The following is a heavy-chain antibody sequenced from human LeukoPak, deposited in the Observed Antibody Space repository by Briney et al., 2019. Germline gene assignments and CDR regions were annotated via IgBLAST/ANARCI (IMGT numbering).Heavy chain of an antibody. J-gene: IGHJ4*02. CDR3: APLAVACSEFDS. CDR1: GFSFSTYG. Sequence: PGGSLRLSCAASGFSFSTYGMSWVRQAPGKGLDWVSSIDGNSGGTYYADSVKGRFTISRDNSKNMLYLQMNSLRAEDTAVYYCAPLAVACSEFDSWGQGTQVTVSS. V-gene: IGHV3-23*01. CDR2: IDGNSGGT. D-gene: IGHD6-19*01.